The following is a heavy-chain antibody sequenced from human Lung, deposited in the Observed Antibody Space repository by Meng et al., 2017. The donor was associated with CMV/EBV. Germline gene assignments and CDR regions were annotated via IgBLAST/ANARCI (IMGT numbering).Heavy chain of an antibody. CDR2: ISGSGGRT. J-gene: IGHJ6*02. D-gene: IGHD3-3*01. V-gene: IGHV3-23*01. Sequence: GGSXRLXCAASGFXFSSHAMNWVRQAPGKGLDWVSVISGSGGRTYYADSVKGRFTVSRDNFKNTLYLQMSSLRADDTAVYYCTKNADVATYDDFWSGLAGVDVXGQGXMVTVSS. CDR1: GFXFSSHA. CDR3: TKNADVATYDDFWSGLAGVDV.